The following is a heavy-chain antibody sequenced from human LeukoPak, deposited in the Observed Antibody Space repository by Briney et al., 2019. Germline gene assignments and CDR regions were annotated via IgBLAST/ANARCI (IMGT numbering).Heavy chain of an antibody. J-gene: IGHJ4*02. Sequence: SETLSLTCTVSGGSISSGDYYWSWIRQPPGKGLEWIGEINHSGSTNYNPSLKSRVTISVDTSKNQFSLKLSSVTAADTAVYYCDIAAAGTDYWGQGTLVTVSS. CDR1: GGSISSGDYY. CDR3: DIAAAGTDY. D-gene: IGHD6-13*01. V-gene: IGHV4-30-4*03. CDR2: INHSGST.